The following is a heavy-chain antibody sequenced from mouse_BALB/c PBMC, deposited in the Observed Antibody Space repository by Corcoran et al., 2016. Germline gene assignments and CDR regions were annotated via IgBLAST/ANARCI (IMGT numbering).Heavy chain of an antibody. V-gene: IGHV1S136*01. CDR1: GYTFTSYV. CDR3: AREGIRGYFDV. J-gene: IGHJ1*01. Sequence: EVQLQQSGPELVKPGASVKMSCKASGYTFTSYVMHWVKQKPGQGLEWIGYINPYNDGTKYNEKFKGKSTLTSDKSSSTAYMELSSLTSEDSAVYYCAREGIRGYFDVLGAGTTVTVSS. CDR2: INPYNDGT.